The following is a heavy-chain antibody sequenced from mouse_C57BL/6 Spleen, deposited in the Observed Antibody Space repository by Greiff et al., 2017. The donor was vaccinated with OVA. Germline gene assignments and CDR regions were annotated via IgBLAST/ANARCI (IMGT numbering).Heavy chain of an antibody. Sequence: VQLQQPGAELVRPGSSVKLSCKASGYTFTSYWMDWVKQRPGQGLEWIGNIYPSDSETHYNQKFKDKATLTVDKSSSTAYMQLSSLTSEDSAVYYCARRDYDYYAMDYWGQGTSVTVSS. CDR2: IYPSDSET. D-gene: IGHD1-1*01. J-gene: IGHJ4*01. CDR3: ARRDYDYYAMDY. CDR1: GYTFTSYW. V-gene: IGHV1-61*01.